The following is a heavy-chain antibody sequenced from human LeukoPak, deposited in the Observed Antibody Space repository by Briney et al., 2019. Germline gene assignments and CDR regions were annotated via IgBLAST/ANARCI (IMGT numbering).Heavy chain of an antibody. D-gene: IGHD5-12*01. J-gene: IGHJ4*02. V-gene: IGHV4-61*08. CDR3: ARGPLDSGYTYFDY. CDR2: FSYSGST. CDR1: GGSISSGGYY. Sequence: SETLSLTCTVSGGSISSGGYYWSWIRQPPGKGLEWIGYFSYSGSTNYNPSLKSRVTISVDTSKNQFSLKLSSVTAADTAVYYCARGPLDSGYTYFDYWGQGALVSVAS.